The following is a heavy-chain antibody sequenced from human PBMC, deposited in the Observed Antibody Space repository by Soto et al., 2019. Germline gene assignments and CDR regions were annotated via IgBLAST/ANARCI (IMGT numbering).Heavy chain of an antibody. V-gene: IGHV1-18*01. D-gene: IGHD3-3*01. J-gene: IGHJ6*04. CDR1: GYTFTSYG. CDR3: ARAARFLEWVNGMDV. Sequence: QVQLVQSGAEVKKPGASVKVSCKASGYTFTSYGSSWVRQATGQGLEWMGWISAYNGNTNYAQKLQGRVTMTTDTSTSTAYMELRSLRADDTAVYYCARAARFLEWVNGMDVWGKGTTVTVSS. CDR2: ISAYNGNT.